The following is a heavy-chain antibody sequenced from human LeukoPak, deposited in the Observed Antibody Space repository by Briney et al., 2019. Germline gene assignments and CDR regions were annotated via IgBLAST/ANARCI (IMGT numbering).Heavy chain of an antibody. D-gene: IGHD1-26*01. CDR2: IYSGGTT. CDR3: AKEQWELLPSFDY. CDR1: GFTVSNNY. J-gene: IGHJ4*02. V-gene: IGHV3-53*01. Sequence: GGSLRLSCAASGFTVSNNYMNWVRQAPGKGLEWVSLIYSGGTTKYADSVKGRFTISRDNSKNTLYLQMNSLRAEDTAVYYCAKEQWELLPSFDYWGKGTLVTVSS.